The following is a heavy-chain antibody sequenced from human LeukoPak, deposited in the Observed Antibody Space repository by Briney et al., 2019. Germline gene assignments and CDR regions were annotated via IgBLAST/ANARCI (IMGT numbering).Heavy chain of an antibody. J-gene: IGHJ4*02. CDR1: GFSLSTSGVG. D-gene: IGHD6-13*01. CDR2: IYWDDDK. Sequence: SGPTLVNPTQTLTLTCTFSGFSLSTSGVGVGWIRQPPGKALEWLALIYWDDDKRYSPSLKSRLTITKDTSKNQVVLTMTNMDPVDTATYYCAHIRHIAAAGTGGYYFDYWGQGTLVTVSS. V-gene: IGHV2-5*02. CDR3: AHIRHIAAAGTGGYYFDY.